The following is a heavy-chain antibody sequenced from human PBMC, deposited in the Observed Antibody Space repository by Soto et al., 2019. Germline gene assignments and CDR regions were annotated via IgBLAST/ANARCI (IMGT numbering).Heavy chain of an antibody. V-gene: IGHV3-30-3*01. D-gene: IGHD4-17*01. CDR1: GFTFSSFA. Sequence: GGSLRLSCAASGFTFSSFAMHWVRHAPGKGLEWVALISYDGSNKYSADSVKGRFTISRDNSKNTLSLQMNSLRVEDTAVYYCARDLRTTVTTRGVWYFDLWGRGTLVTVSS. CDR2: ISYDGSNK. CDR3: ARDLRTTVTTRGVWYFDL. J-gene: IGHJ2*01.